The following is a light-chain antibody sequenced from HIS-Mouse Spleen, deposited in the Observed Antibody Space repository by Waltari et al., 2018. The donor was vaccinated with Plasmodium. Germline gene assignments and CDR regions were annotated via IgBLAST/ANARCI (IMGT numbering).Light chain of an antibody. Sequence: QSVLTQPPSVSAAPGQKVTISCPGSSSTIGNNYLSWYQQLPGTAPKLLIYDNNKRPSGIPDRFSGSKSGTSATLGITGLQTGDEADYYCGTWDSSLSAGVVFGGGTKLTVL. CDR1: SSTIGNNY. CDR3: GTWDSSLSAGVV. J-gene: IGLJ2*01. V-gene: IGLV1-51*01. CDR2: DNN.